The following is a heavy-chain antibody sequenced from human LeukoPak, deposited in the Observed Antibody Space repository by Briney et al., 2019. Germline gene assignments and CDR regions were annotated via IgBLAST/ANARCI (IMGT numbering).Heavy chain of an antibody. CDR3: AREEMATIDY. CDR2: IYTGGST. V-gene: IGHV4-4*07. Sequence: PSETLSLTCTVSGGSLSSYYWNWIRQPAGKVLEWVGRIYTGGSTNYNPSLKIRVTMSVDTSKNQFSLKLSSVTAADTAVYYCAREEMATIDYWGQGTLVTVSS. CDR1: GGSLSSYY. D-gene: IGHD5-24*01. J-gene: IGHJ4*02.